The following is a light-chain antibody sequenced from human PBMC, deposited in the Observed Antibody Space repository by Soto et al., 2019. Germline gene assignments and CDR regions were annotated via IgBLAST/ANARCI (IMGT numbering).Light chain of an antibody. J-gene: IGKJ1*01. CDR1: QSIGLA. CDR2: DAS. Sequence: EIVLTQSPATLSLSPGERATLSCRASQSIGLAIAWYQHKLGQAPRLLIFDASQRATGIPARFRGSGSGTDFTLSISSLEPEDFAVYYCQQRTDRPPWTFGQGTKVDIK. CDR3: QQRTDRPPWT. V-gene: IGKV3-11*01.